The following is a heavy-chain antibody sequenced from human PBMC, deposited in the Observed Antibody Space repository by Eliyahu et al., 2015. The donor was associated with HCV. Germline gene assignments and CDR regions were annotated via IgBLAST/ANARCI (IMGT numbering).Heavy chain of an antibody. CDR1: EFTFSSYW. J-gene: IGHJ6*02. CDR3: AKDVIPAGFHYIGMDV. Sequence: EVQLVESGGGLVHPGGSLRLSCAASEFTFSSYWMXWVRQAPGKGLEWVASINPDGSDKYXVGSVRGRLTISRDNAKNSLYLQMYSLRGEDTAVYYCAKDVIPAGFHYIGMDVWGQGTTVTVSS. D-gene: IGHD2/OR15-2a*01. CDR2: INPDGSDK. V-gene: IGHV3-7*01.